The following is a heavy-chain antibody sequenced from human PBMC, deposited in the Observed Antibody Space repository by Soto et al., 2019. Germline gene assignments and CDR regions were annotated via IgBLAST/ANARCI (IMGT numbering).Heavy chain of an antibody. CDR1: GFSFSDAW. D-gene: IGHD6-19*01. Sequence: GGSLRLSCAASGFSFSDAWMNWVRQAPGKGLEWVGRIKSKADGETADYATFVKGRFTISRDNAKNSLYLQMNSLRAEDTAVYYCARDSSGWTPVCHYWGQGTLVTVSS. CDR3: ARDSSGWTPVCHY. CDR2: IKSKADGETA. J-gene: IGHJ4*02. V-gene: IGHV3-15*07.